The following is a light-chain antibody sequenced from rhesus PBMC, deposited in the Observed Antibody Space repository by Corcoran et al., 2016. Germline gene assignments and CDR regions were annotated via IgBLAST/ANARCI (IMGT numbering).Light chain of an antibody. Sequence: QVILTQSPATLSLSPGERATLSCRASQSVSSYLAWYQQKPGQAPRLLIYGASSRATGIPYRVSGSGSGTDFTLTISSLEPEDVGVYHCYQHSSGYTFGPGTKLDIK. CDR1: QSVSSY. CDR2: GAS. CDR3: YQHSSGYT. J-gene: IGKJ3*01. V-gene: IGKV3-10*01.